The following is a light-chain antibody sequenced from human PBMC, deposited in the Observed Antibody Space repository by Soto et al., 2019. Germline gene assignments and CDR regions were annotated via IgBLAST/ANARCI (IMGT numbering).Light chain of an antibody. CDR1: QSLLHSNGYNY. V-gene: IGKV2-28*01. Sequence: DIVMTQSPLSLSVTPGEPASISCRSTQSLLHSNGYNYLDWYLQKPGQSPQILIFLGSNRASGVPDRFSGSVSGTDFTLKISRVEAEDVGTYYCMQALQSTLTFGGGTKVDIK. CDR2: LGS. J-gene: IGKJ4*01. CDR3: MQALQSTLT.